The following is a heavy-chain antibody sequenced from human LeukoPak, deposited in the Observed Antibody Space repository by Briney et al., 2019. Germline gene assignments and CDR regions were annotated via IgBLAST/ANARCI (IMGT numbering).Heavy chain of an antibody. CDR2: ISSSSSYI. J-gene: IGHJ6*02. Sequence: GGSLRLSCAASGFTFSSYSMNWVRQAPGKGLEWVSSISSSSSYIYYADSVKGRFTIPRDNAKNSLYLQMNSLRAEDTAVYYCARTNSSGWLADYYYYYGMDVWGQGTTVTVSS. CDR3: ARTNSSGWLADYYYYYGMDV. V-gene: IGHV3-21*01. CDR1: GFTFSSYS. D-gene: IGHD6-19*01.